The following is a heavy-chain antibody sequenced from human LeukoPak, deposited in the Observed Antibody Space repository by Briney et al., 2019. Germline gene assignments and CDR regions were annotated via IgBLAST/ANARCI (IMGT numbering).Heavy chain of an antibody. Sequence: GGSLRLSCAASGFTFSSYAMSWVRQAPGKGLKWVAVISYDGSNKYYADSVKGRFTISRDNSKNTLYLQMNSLRAEDTAVYYCARGSSSWYTAIYYYYGMDVWGQGTTVTVSS. D-gene: IGHD6-13*01. CDR2: ISYDGSNK. CDR3: ARGSSSWYTAIYYYYGMDV. V-gene: IGHV3-30-3*01. J-gene: IGHJ6*02. CDR1: GFTFSSYA.